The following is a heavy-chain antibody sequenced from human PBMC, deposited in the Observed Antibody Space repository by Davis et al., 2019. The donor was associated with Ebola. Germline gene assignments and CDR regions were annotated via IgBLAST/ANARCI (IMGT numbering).Heavy chain of an antibody. Sequence: PGGSLRLSCAASGFTFSSYGMHWVRQAPGKGLEWVAVIWYDGSNKYYADSVKGRFTISRDNSKNTLYLQMNSLRAEDTAVYYCARDWGIAAPYFDYWGQGTLVTVSS. V-gene: IGHV3-33*01. CDR2: IWYDGSNK. CDR1: GFTFSSYG. J-gene: IGHJ4*02. CDR3: ARDWGIAAPYFDY. D-gene: IGHD6-13*01.